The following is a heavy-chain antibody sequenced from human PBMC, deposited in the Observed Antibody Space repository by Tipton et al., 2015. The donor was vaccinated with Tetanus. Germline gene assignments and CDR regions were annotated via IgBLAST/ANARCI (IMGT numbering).Heavy chain of an antibody. CDR1: GGSISSGGYY. D-gene: IGHD1-26*01. V-gene: IGHV4-31*03. Sequence: SLTCTVSGGSISSGGYYWSWIRQHPGKGLEWVGDIYYSGGTYYNPSLKSRVTISVDTAKNQFSLKLNSVTAADTAVYYCARDQARGARGWIYFDYWGQGTLVTVSS. CDR2: IYYSGGT. J-gene: IGHJ4*02. CDR3: ARDQARGARGWIYFDY.